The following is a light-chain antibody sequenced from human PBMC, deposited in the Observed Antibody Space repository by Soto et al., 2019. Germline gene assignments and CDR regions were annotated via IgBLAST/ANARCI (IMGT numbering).Light chain of an antibody. CDR1: QSISNY. V-gene: IGKV1-39*01. CDR3: QQTYSTPWT. J-gene: IGKJ1*01. Sequence: DIQMTQSPSSLSASVGDRVTITCRSSQSISNYLNWYQQKPGKAPKLLIYAASGLQGGVPSRFSGRGSGTDFTLTISNLKPKDFATYCCQQTYSTPWTFGQGTKVEIK. CDR2: AAS.